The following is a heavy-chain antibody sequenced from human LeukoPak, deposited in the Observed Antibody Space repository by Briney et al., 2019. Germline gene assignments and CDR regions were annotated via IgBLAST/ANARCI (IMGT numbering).Heavy chain of an antibody. V-gene: IGHV3-23*01. CDR3: AKYGYTSSWYRGAFDI. D-gene: IGHD6-13*01. Sequence: GGSLRLSCAASGFTFSSYAMNWVRQAPGKGLEWVSGISGSGGSTYYADSVKGRFTISRDNSKNTLYLQVNSLRAEDTAVYYCAKYGYTSSWYRGAFDIWGQGTMVTVSS. CDR1: GFTFSSYA. CDR2: ISGSGGST. J-gene: IGHJ3*02.